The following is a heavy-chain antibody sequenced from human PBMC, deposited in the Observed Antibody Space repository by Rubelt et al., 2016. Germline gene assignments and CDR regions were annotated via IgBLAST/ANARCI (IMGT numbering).Heavy chain of an antibody. CDR1: GFTFSSYA. D-gene: IGHD3-22*01. V-gene: IGHV3-23*04. CDR3: AKDHSGYPYYYYDMDV. J-gene: IGHJ6*02. Sequence: EVQLVESGGGLVQPGGSLTLSCSASGFTFSSYAMSWVRQAPGKGLEWVSAVSGSGGSTYYADSVKGRFTISRDNSKNTLYLQMNSLRAEDTAVYYCAKDHSGYPYYYYDMDVWGQGTTVTVSS. CDR2: VSGSGGST.